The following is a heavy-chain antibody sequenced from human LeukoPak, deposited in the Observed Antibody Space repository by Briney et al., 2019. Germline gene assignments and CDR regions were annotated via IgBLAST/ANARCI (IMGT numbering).Heavy chain of an antibody. CDR2: IYYSGST. CDR1: GYSISNGYH. Sequence: SQTLSLTCSVSGYSISNGYHWGWIRQSPGKGLEWIGYIYYSGSTYYNPSLKSRVTISVDTSKNQFSLKVSSVTAADTAVYYCARDRDGYYGMDVWGQGTTVTVSS. CDR3: ARDRDGYYGMDV. V-gene: IGHV4-31*03. J-gene: IGHJ6*02. D-gene: IGHD3-10*01.